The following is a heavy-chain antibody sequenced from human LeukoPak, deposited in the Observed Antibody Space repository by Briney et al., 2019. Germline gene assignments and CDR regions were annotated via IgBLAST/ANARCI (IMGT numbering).Heavy chain of an antibody. CDR2: INPSGGST. D-gene: IGHD6-19*01. CDR3: ARGKQWLPPIDY. CDR1: GYTFSRYY. J-gene: IGHJ4*02. Sequence: GASVKVSCKASGYTFSRYYIHWVRQAPGQGLEWMAMINPSGGSTTYVQKFQGRVTITRDTSTMTVYMELSSLRSEDTAVYYCARGKQWLPPIDYWGQGTLLTVSS. V-gene: IGHV1-46*01.